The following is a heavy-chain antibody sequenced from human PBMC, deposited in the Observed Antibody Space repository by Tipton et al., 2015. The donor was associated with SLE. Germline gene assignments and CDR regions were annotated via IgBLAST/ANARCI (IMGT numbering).Heavy chain of an antibody. CDR1: RFIFGDYA. CDR2: INEDGSET. V-gene: IGHV3-7*01. CDR3: VTRAWLDY. J-gene: IGHJ4*02. D-gene: IGHD6-19*01. Sequence: QLVQSGGGLVQPGRSLRLSCTGSRFIFGDYALSWVRQAPGKGLEWVANINEDGSETHYVDSVKGRFTISRDNAKNSLYLQMDNLRVEDTSTYYCVTRAWLDYWGQGTLVTVPS.